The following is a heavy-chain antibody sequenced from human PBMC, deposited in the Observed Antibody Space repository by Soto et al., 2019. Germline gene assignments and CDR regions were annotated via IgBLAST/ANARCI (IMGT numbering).Heavy chain of an antibody. Sequence: GGSLRLSCAASGFTFDDYAMHWVRQAPGKGLEWVSLISWDGGSTYYADSVKGRFTISRDNSKNSLYLQMNSLRAEDTALYYSAKEIGYCSSTSCYYYYGMVVWGQGTTVTVSS. V-gene: IGHV3-43D*03. CDR1: GFTFDDYA. J-gene: IGHJ6*02. CDR2: ISWDGGST. D-gene: IGHD2-2*01. CDR3: AKEIGYCSSTSCYYYYGMVV.